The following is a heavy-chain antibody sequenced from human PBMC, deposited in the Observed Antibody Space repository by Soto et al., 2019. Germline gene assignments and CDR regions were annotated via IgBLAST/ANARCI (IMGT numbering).Heavy chain of an antibody. CDR2: MHHSGRA. CDR3: ARRQLSRNFHTNWFDP. Sequence: SETLSLTCTVSGAYMRNDYYYWSWVRQNPGKDLEWIGHMHHSGRAHYNPSLKSRVAISVDTSKNQFSLYLNSVTAADTAMYYCARRQLSRNFHTNWFDPWGQGTLVTVSS. D-gene: IGHD1-1*01. CDR1: GAYMRNDYYY. V-gene: IGHV4-31*03. J-gene: IGHJ5*02.